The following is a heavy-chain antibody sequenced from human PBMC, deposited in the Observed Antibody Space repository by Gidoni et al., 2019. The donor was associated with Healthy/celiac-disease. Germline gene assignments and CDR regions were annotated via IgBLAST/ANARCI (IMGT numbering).Heavy chain of an antibody. CDR1: GYTFTSYG. D-gene: IGHD3-10*01. CDR3: ARDRRRGVNWFDP. V-gene: IGHV1-18*01. Sequence: QVQLLQSGAEVTTPAASSKVSCKASGYTFTSYGISWVRQAPGQGLEWMGWSSAYNGNTNYAQKLQGRVTMTTDTSTSTAYMELRSLRSDDTAVYYCARDRRRGVNWFDPWGQGTLVTVSS. CDR2: SSAYNGNT. J-gene: IGHJ5*02.